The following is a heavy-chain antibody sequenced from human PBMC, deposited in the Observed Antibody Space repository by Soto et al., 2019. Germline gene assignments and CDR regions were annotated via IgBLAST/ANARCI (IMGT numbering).Heavy chain of an antibody. CDR1: GYTFTTYY. J-gene: IGHJ6*02. D-gene: IGHD2-8*01. CDR3: AGLRGGGGGDYGMGV. V-gene: IGHV1-46*01. Sequence: QVQLVQSGAEVKKPGASVKVSCTASGYTFTTYYMHWVRQAPGQGLEWMGRINPSGGSTSYAQTFEGRVTLARDTSTRTVYMELSSLGSEDPAVYYCAGLRGGGGGDYGMGVWGQGTTVTVSS. CDR2: INPSGGST.